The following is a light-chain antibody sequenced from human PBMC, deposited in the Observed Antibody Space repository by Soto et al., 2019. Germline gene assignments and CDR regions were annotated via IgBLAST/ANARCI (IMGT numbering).Light chain of an antibody. CDR2: QDN. CDR3: QAWDTNTAL. CDR1: KLGDRY. J-gene: IGLJ3*02. V-gene: IGLV3-1*01. Sequence: SYELTQPPSVSVSPGQTASITCSGDKLGDRYAYWYQQKPGQSPVLVIYQDNMRPSGIPERFSGSNSGNTATLTISGTQAMDEADYYCQAWDTNTALFGGGTKLTVL.